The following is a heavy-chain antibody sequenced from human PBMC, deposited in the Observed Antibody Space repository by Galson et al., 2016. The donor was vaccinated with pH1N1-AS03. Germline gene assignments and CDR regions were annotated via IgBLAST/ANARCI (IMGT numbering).Heavy chain of an antibody. CDR2: INAGNGNA. D-gene: IGHD1-1*01. CDR1: GYTLTTYS. V-gene: IGHV1-3*01. CDR3: TRDRQQRFDY. Sequence: SVKVSCKASGYTLTTYSMHWVRQAHGQRPEWMGWINAGNGNAGYSRSFQCRVTITRDTYANIGYLEVIRLIFEDTAVYYCTRDRQQRFDYWGQGTLVTVSS. J-gene: IGHJ4*02.